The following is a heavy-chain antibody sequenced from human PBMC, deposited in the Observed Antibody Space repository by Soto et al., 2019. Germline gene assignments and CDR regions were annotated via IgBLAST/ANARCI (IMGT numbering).Heavy chain of an antibody. CDR1: GFTFSSYW. V-gene: IGHV3-74*01. CDR2: INSDGSST. D-gene: IGHD3-10*01. CDR3: AHSRAYYYGSDLDY. J-gene: IGHJ4*02. Sequence: EVQLVESGGGLVQPGGSLRLSCAASGFTFSSYWMHWVRQAPGKGLVWVSRINSDGSSTSYADSVKGRFTISSDNAKNTLYLQMNSLRAEDTAVYYCAHSRAYYYGSDLDYWGQGTLVTVSS.